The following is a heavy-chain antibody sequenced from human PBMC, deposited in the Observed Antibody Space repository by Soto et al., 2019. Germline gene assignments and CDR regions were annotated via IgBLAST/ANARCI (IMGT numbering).Heavy chain of an antibody. CDR2: ISGSGGST. CDR3: AKFLSTTVTYYYYYGMDV. Sequence: EVQLLESGGGLVQPGGSLRLSCAASGFTFSSYAMSWVSRAPGKGLEWVSAISGSGGSTYYADSVKGRFTISRDNSKNTLYLQMNSLRAEDTAVYYCAKFLSTTVTYYYYYGMDVWGQGTTVTGSS. D-gene: IGHD4-17*01. V-gene: IGHV3-23*01. J-gene: IGHJ6*02. CDR1: GFTFSSYA.